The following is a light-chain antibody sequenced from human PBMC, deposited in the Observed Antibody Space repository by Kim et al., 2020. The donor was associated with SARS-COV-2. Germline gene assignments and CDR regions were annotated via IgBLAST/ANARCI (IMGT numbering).Light chain of an antibody. CDR2: QDS. J-gene: IGLJ2*01. Sequence: SYELTQPPSVSVSPGQTASITCSGDKLGDKYACWYQQKPGQSPVLVIYQDSKRPSGIPERFSGSNSGNTATLTIGGAQAMDEADYYCQAWASNTAGVVFG. CDR3: QAWASNTAGVV. CDR1: KLGDKY. V-gene: IGLV3-1*01.